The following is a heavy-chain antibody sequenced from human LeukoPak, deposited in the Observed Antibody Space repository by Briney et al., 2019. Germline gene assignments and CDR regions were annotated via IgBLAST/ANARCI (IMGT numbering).Heavy chain of an antibody. CDR3: AKGYMVRGVPNWFDP. J-gene: IGHJ5*02. CDR1: GFIFSSYE. D-gene: IGHD3-10*01. Sequence: SGGSLRLSRAASGFIFSSYEMSWVRHVPGKGLEWISYISNSGSTIYYADSVKGRFTISRDNSKNTLYLQMNSLRAEDTAVYYCAKGYMVRGVPNWFDPWGQGTLVTVSS. V-gene: IGHV3-48*03. CDR2: ISNSGSTI.